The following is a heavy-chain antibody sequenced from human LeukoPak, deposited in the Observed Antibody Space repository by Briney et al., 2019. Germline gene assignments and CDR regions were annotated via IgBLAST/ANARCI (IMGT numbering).Heavy chain of an antibody. CDR3: AKAKSEAVITTAAFDI. D-gene: IGHD3-22*01. CDR2: ISWNSGSI. V-gene: IGHV3-9*01. Sequence: GGSLRLSCAASGFTFSSYSMNWVRQAPGKGLEWVSGISWNSGSIGYADSVKGRFTISRDNAKNSLYLQMNSLRAEDTALYYCAKAKSEAVITTAAFDIWGQGTMVTVSS. CDR1: GFTFSSYS. J-gene: IGHJ3*02.